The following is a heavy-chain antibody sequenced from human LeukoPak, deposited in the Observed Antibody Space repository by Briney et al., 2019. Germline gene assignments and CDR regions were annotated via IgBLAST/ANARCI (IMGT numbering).Heavy chain of an antibody. D-gene: IGHD6-19*01. CDR2: IYHSGST. CDR3: ARSYGSGLDAFDI. CDR1: GYSISSGYY. V-gene: IGHV4-38-2*01. J-gene: IGHJ3*02. Sequence: SETLSLTCAVSGYSISSGYYWGWIRQPPGKGLEWGGTIYHSGSTYYNPSLKMRVTISVDTSKNQFSLKLSSATAADTAVYYCARSYGSGLDAFDIWGQGTMVTVSS.